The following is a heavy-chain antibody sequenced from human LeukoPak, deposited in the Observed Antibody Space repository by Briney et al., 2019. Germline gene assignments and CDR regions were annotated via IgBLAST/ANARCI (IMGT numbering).Heavy chain of an antibody. Sequence: SETLSLTCTVSGGPISSYYWSWIRQPPGKGLEWLGYIYYSGSTNYNPSLKSRVTISVDTSKNQFSLKLSSMTAADTAVYYCARQRQDYYGSGSFVYWGQGTLVTVSS. CDR1: GGPISSYY. CDR2: IYYSGST. D-gene: IGHD3-10*01. CDR3: ARQRQDYYGSGSFVY. J-gene: IGHJ4*02. V-gene: IGHV4-59*01.